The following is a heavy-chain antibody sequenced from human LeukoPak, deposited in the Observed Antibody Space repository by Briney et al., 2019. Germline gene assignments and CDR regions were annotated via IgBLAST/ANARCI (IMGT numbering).Heavy chain of an antibody. CDR3: ARARSSSWYDWFDP. D-gene: IGHD6-13*01. Sequence: GGSLRLSCEASGFTFSSYSMTWVRQAPGKGLEWVAFISSMSGRYIYYAESLKGRFTISRDNAKKSLYLQMNSLRAEDTALYHCARARSSSWYDWFDPWGQGTLITVSS. J-gene: IGHJ5*02. CDR2: ISSMSGRYI. V-gene: IGHV3-21*04. CDR1: GFTFSSYS.